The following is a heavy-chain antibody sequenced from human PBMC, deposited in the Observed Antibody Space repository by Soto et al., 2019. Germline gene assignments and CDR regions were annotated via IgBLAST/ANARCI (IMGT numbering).Heavy chain of an antibody. CDR1: GYTFTSYG. Sequence: ASVKVSCKASGYTFTSYGISWVRQAPGQGLEWMGWISAYNGNTNYAQKLQGRVTMTTDTSTSTAYMELRSLRSDDTAVYYCAREMGTAMVPGLGRDYYGMDVWGQGTTVTVSS. CDR3: AREMGTAMVPGLGRDYYGMDV. J-gene: IGHJ6*02. V-gene: IGHV1-18*01. CDR2: ISAYNGNT. D-gene: IGHD5-18*01.